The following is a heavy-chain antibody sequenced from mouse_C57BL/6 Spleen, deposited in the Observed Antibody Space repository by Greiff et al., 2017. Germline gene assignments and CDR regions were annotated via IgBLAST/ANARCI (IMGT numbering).Heavy chain of an antibody. D-gene: IGHD1-1*02. Sequence: EVKLVESGGDFVKPGGSLKLSCAASGFTFSSYGMSWVRQTPDKRLEWVATINSGGSYTYYPDSVKGRFTISSDNAKNTLYLQMSRLKSEDAAMYYCDRRGYYGDSILYYFDYWGQGTTLTVSS. CDR1: GFTFSSYG. CDR3: DRRGYYGDSILYYFDY. J-gene: IGHJ2*01. V-gene: IGHV5-6*02. CDR2: INSGGSYT.